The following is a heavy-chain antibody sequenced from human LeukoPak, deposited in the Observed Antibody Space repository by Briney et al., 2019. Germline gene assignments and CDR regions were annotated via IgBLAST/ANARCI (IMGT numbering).Heavy chain of an antibody. CDR3: AKGSTVTTLFDY. J-gene: IGHJ4*02. Sequence: GGSLRLSCAASGFTFDDYAMHWVRQAPGKGLEWVSGISWNSGSIGHADSVKGRFTISRDNAKNSLYLQMNRLRAEDTALYYCAKGSTVTTLFDYWGQGTLVTVSS. V-gene: IGHV3-9*01. CDR1: GFTFDDYA. CDR2: ISWNSGSI. D-gene: IGHD4-17*01.